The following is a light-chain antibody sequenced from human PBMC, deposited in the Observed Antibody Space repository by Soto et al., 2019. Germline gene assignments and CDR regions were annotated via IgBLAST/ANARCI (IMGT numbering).Light chain of an antibody. V-gene: IGKV3D-15*01. CDR3: LQYHYWWT. CDR1: QSVSST. Sequence: ELAWTQSPATLSLSPGALSTLSGRASQSVSSTSLAWHQQKPGQLPRLLIYGASNRASGVSASCSGSSAAKDSPLTISSLPSEDFAVYYCLQYHYWWTFGQGTKVDIK. J-gene: IGKJ1*01. CDR2: GAS.